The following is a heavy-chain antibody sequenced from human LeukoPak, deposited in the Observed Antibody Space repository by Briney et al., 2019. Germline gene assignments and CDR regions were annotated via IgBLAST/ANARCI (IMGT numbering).Heavy chain of an antibody. D-gene: IGHD3-22*01. Sequence: SGTLSLTCAVSGGSISSSNWWSWVRQPPGKGLEWIGEIYHSGSTNYNPSLKSRVTISVDKSKNQFSLKLSSVTAADTAVYYCARDRRFETMYYYDSSGYYDIWGQGTMVTVSS. J-gene: IGHJ3*02. CDR3: ARDRRFETMYYYDSSGYYDI. CDR1: GGSISSSNW. CDR2: IYHSGST. V-gene: IGHV4-4*02.